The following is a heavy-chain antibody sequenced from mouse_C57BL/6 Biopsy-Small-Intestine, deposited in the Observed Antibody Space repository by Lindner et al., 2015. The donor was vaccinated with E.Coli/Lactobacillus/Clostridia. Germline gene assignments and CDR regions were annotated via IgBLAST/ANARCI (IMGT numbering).Heavy chain of an antibody. Sequence: SVKVSCKGSQYTFSTYAMHWVRQAPGQRLEWMGWINGGDGNTKHSQNFQGRVTITRDSSASTVYMELTNLRSEDTAVYYCARAPGVYCRGGRDCFPPGGHHGMDVWGQGTSVNVSS. D-gene: IGHD1-1*02. CDR1: QYTFSTYA. J-gene: IGHJ4*01. V-gene: IGHV1-84*02. CDR2: INGGDGNT. CDR3: ARAPGVYCRGGRDCFPPGGHHGMDV.